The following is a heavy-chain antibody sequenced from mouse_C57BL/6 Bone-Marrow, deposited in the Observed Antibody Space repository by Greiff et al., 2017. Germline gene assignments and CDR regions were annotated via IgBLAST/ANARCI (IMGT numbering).Heavy chain of an antibody. D-gene: IGHD1-1*02. V-gene: IGHV5-12*01. J-gene: IGHJ4*01. CDR1: GFTFSDYY. CDR2: ISNGGGST. Sequence: DVKLVESGGGLVQPGGSLKLSCAASGFTFSDYYMYWVRQTPEKRLEWVAYISNGGGSTYYPDTVKGRFTISRDNAKNTLYLQMSRLKSEDTAMYYCARHEDYGAMDYWGQGTSVTVSS. CDR3: ARHEDYGAMDY.